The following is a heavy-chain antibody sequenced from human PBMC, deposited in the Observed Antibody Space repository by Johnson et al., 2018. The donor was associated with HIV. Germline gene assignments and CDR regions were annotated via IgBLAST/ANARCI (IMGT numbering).Heavy chain of an antibody. Sequence: QVQLVETGGVWVQPGGSLRLSCAVSGFTFDSFWMGWVRQAPAKGLHWVAVISYDGSDKDYADSVKVRFTISRDNAKNTLFLQMNSLRAEDTAVYYCAKEGSRGTVTQAPDAFDIWGQGTVVTVSS. CDR1: GFTFDSFW. CDR3: AKEGSRGTVTQAPDAFDI. D-gene: IGHD4-17*01. V-gene: IGHV3-30*14. J-gene: IGHJ3*02. CDR2: ISYDGSDK.